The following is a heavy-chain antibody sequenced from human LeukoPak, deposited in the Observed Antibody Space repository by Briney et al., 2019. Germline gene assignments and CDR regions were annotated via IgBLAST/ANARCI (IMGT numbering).Heavy chain of an antibody. Sequence: GPTLVNPTETVTLTCTFSGFSLSASGVGVGWVRQPPGKALEWLATVYWDDDKHYRPSLQRSLTITKDTSRNQVVLTMTNMDPMDTAIYYCVHRGSRGTYYFNYWGQGTLVTVSS. CDR3: VHRGSRGTYYFNY. D-gene: IGHD1-26*01. CDR2: VYWDDDK. V-gene: IGHV2-5*02. CDR1: GFSLSASGVG. J-gene: IGHJ4*02.